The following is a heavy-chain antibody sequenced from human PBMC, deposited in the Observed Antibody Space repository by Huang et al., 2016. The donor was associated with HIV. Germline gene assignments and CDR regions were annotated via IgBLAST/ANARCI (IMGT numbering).Heavy chain of an antibody. CDR1: GYTYTSYG. Sequence: QVQVLQSGSEVKKPGASVKVSCTGSGYTYTSYGTTWVRQVPGKGLEGVGWISGFDGKTHFGKNFQDRVTLTRDTSAKTAYMDLKNLTSDDTAMYYCARGDGYNVLRLDPWGQGTLVTVSS. D-gene: IGHD1-1*01. V-gene: IGHV1-18*04. CDR2: ISGFDGKT. J-gene: IGHJ1*01. CDR3: ARGDGYNVLRLDP.